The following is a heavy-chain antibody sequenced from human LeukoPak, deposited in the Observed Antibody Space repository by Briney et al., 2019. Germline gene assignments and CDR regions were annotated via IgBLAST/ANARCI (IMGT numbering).Heavy chain of an antibody. CDR1: GFTCSSYA. V-gene: IGHV3-23*01. CDR3: AKGRYDSSGPANTFDY. CDR2: ISGSGGST. D-gene: IGHD3-22*01. Sequence: PGGSLRLSCAASGFTCSSYAMSWVRQAPGKGLEWVSGISGSGGSTYYADSVKGQFTISRDNSKNTLYLQMNNLRAEDTALYYCAKGRYDSSGPANTFDYWGQGTLVTVSS. J-gene: IGHJ4*02.